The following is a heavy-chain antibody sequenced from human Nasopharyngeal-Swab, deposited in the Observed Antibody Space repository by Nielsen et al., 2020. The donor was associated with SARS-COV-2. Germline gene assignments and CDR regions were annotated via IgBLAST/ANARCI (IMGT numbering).Heavy chain of an antibody. CDR2: IYYSGST. V-gene: IGHV4-59*01. J-gene: IGHJ4*02. D-gene: IGHD6-19*01. Sequence: SETLSLTCTVSGGSISSYYWSWIRQPPGKGLEWIGYIYYSGSTSYNPSLKSRVTISVDTSKNQFSLKLSSVTAADTAVYYCARVTREDPRAVAGLFDYWGQGTLVTVSS. CDR1: GGSISSYY. CDR3: ARVTREDPRAVAGLFDY.